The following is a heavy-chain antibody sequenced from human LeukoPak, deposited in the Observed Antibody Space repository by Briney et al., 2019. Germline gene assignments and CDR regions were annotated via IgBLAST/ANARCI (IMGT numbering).Heavy chain of an antibody. V-gene: IGHV4-59*01. CDR1: GGSISSYY. Sequence: SETLSLTCTVSGGSISSYYWSWIRQPPGKGLGWIGYIYYSGSTNYNPSLKSRVTISEDTSKNQFSLKLSSVTAADTAVYYCARAAYSGSYHSDYWGQGTLVTVSS. J-gene: IGHJ4*02. D-gene: IGHD1-26*01. CDR3: ARAAYSGSYHSDY. CDR2: IYYSGST.